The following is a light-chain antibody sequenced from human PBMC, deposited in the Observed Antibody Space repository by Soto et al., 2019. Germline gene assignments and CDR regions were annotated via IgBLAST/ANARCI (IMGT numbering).Light chain of an antibody. V-gene: IGKV1-39*01. CDR1: RSISRY. J-gene: IGKJ4*01. Sequence: DIQMTQSPSSLSASVGDRVTITCRASRSISRYLNWYQQKPGQAPKILIYAASSLQSGVPSRFSGGGSGSAFSLTISSLQPEDFATYYCQQSYSTPRTFGGGTKVEIK. CDR2: AAS. CDR3: QQSYSTPRT.